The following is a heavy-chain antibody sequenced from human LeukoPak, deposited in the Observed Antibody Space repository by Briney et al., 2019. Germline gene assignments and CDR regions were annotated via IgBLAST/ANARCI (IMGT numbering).Heavy chain of an antibody. J-gene: IGHJ4*02. CDR2: FDPEDGET. V-gene: IGHV1-24*01. D-gene: IGHD6-6*01. Sequence: RASVKVSCKVSGYTLTELSMHWVRQAPGKGLEWMGGFDPEDGETIYAQKFQARVTMTTDTSTSTAYMELRSLRSEDTAVYYCARALRSSSSLYFDYWGQGTLVTVSS. CDR1: GYTLTELS. CDR3: ARALRSSSSLYFDY.